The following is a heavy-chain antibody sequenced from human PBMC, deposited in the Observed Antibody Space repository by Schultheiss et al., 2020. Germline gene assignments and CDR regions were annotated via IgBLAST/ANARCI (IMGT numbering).Heavy chain of an antibody. V-gene: IGHV1-69*13. CDR2: IIPIFGTA. Sequence: SVKVSCKASGYTFIYRYLHWVRQAPGQGLEWMGGIIPIFGTANYAQKFQGRVTITADESTSTAYMELSSLRSEDTAVYYCARDSQVGASFDYWGQGTLVTVSS. CDR3: ARDSQVGASFDY. J-gene: IGHJ4*02. D-gene: IGHD1-26*01. CDR1: GYTFIYRY.